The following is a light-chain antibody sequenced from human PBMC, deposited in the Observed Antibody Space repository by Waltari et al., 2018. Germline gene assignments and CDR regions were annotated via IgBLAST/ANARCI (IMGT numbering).Light chain of an antibody. CDR1: QRISSY. CDR2: AAS. Sequence: DIQMTQSPSSLSASVGDRVTTPCRASQRISSYLNWYQQKPGKAPKLLIYAASSLESGVPSRFSGSGFGTDFTLTMNGLQAEDYAAYYCQQTYNNFRTFGQGTKVDVK. V-gene: IGKV1-39*01. J-gene: IGKJ1*01. CDR3: QQTYNNFRT.